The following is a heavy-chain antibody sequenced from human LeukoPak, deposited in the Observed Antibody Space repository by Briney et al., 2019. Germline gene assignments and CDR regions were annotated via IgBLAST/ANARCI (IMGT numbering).Heavy chain of an antibody. V-gene: IGHV4-34*01. CDR1: GGSFSGYY. Sequence: PSETLSLTCAVYGGSFSGYYWSWIGQPPGKGLEWIGNIYNSGSTYYNPSLKSRVTISVDTSKNQFSLKLSSVTAADTAVYYCARQAYSSNLGWFDPWGQGTLVTVSS. D-gene: IGHD6-13*01. J-gene: IGHJ5*02. CDR3: ARQAYSSNLGWFDP. CDR2: IYNSGST.